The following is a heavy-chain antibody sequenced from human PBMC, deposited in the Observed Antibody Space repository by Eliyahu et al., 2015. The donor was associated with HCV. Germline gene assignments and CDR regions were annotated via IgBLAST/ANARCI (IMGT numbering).Heavy chain of an antibody. V-gene: IGHV4-39*01. CDR1: GGSISSSRYY. J-gene: IGHJ4*02. CDR2: IYYSGNT. Sequence: QLQLQESGPGLVKPSETLSLTYTVSGGSISSSRYYWGWIRQPPGKGLEWIGSIYYSGNTYYNPSLKSRVTISVDTSKNQFSLKLSSVTAADTAVYYCARHLTPQWLGPFDYWGQGTLITVSS. D-gene: IGHD6-19*01. CDR3: ARHLTPQWLGPFDY.